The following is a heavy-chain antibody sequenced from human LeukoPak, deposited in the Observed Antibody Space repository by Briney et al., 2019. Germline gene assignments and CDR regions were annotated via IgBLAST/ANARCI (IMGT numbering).Heavy chain of an antibody. Sequence: SSETLSLNCAVYGGSFSGYYWSWIRQPPGKGLEWIGEINHSGSTNYNPSLKSRVTISVDTSKNQFSLKLSSVTAADTAVYYCARVPQLDSGYDYLYYYYMDVWGKGTTVTVSS. CDR2: INHSGST. D-gene: IGHD5-12*01. CDR1: GGSFSGYY. CDR3: ARVPQLDSGYDYLYYYYMDV. J-gene: IGHJ6*03. V-gene: IGHV4-34*01.